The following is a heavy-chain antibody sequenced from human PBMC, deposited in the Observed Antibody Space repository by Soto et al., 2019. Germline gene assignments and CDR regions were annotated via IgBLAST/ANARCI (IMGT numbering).Heavy chain of an antibody. V-gene: IGHV3-21*01. D-gene: IGHD3-22*01. CDR3: ARYDSSGYYWPYYYYGMDV. J-gene: IGHJ6*02. Sequence: EVQLVESGGGLVKPGGSLRLSCAASRFTFSTYSMNWVRQAPGQGLEWVSSISDSSSYIYYADSVKGRFTISRDNAKNSLYLQMDSLRAEDTAVYYCARYDSSGYYWPYYYYGMDVWGQGTTVTVSS. CDR1: RFTFSTYS. CDR2: ISDSSSYI.